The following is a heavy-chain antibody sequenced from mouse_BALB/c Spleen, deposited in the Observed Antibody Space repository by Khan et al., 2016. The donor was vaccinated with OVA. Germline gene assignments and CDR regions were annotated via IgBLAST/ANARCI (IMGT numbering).Heavy chain of an antibody. CDR3: ARANDYGSGLYAMDY. CDR1: GYTFTSYW. J-gene: IGHJ4*01. CDR2: IAPGSDSS. V-gene: IGHV1S41*01. Sequence: DLVKPGASVKLSCKASGYTFTSYWINWTKQRPGQGLEWIGQIAPGSDSSYYSEIFKGQATLTVDASSSTAYIQLSSLSSEDSAVYFCARANDYGSGLYAMDYWGQGTSVTVSS. D-gene: IGHD1-1*01.